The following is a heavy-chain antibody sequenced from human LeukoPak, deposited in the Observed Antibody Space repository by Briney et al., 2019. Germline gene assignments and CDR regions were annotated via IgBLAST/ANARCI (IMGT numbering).Heavy chain of an antibody. D-gene: IGHD3-22*01. CDR3: ASLYHDSSGHSREYFQH. V-gene: IGHV3-48*02. CDR1: GFTFSAYT. CDR2: ISSRSITI. Sequence: GGSLRLSCAASGFTFSAYTMHWVRQAPGKGLEWVSYISSRSITIHYADSVKGRFTISRDNAQYSLYLQMNSLRDEDTAVYYCASLYHDSSGHSREYFQHWGRGTLVTVSS. J-gene: IGHJ1*01.